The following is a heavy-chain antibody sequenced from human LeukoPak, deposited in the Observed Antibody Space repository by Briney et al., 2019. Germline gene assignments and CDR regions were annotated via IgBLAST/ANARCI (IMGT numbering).Heavy chain of an antibody. Sequence: SETLSLTCAVSGGSISSGGYSWSWIRQPPGKGLEWIGYIYHSGSTYYNPSLKSRVAISVDRSKNQFSLKLSSVTAADTAVYYCARVSGPDDYYNWFDPWGQGTLVTFSS. CDR1: GGSISSGGYS. V-gene: IGHV4-30-2*01. CDR2: IYHSGST. CDR3: ARVSGPDDYYNWFDP. D-gene: IGHD4-11*01. J-gene: IGHJ5*02.